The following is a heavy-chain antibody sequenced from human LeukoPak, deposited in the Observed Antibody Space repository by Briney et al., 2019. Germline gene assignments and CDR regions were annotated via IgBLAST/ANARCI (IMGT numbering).Heavy chain of an antibody. Sequence: ASVKVSCKASGYTFTGYYMHWVRQAPGQGLEWMGWVNPNSGGTNYAQKFQGRVTMTRDTSISTAYMELSRLRSDDTAVYYCARPYGSGSPNYYYYYMDVWGKGTTVTVSS. D-gene: IGHD3-10*01. V-gene: IGHV1-2*02. CDR1: GYTFTGYY. CDR2: VNPNSGGT. J-gene: IGHJ6*03. CDR3: ARPYGSGSPNYYYYYMDV.